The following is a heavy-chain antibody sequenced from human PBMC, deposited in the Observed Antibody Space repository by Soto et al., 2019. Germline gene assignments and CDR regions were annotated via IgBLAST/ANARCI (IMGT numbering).Heavy chain of an antibody. Sequence: QVQLVESGGGVVQPGRSLRLSCEASGFTFSSYGMHWVRQAPGKGLEWVAVISYDGSNKYYADSVKGRFTISRDNSKNTLYQQMNRLRAEDTAVYYCAKENQPILYGGSGDDYYYYGMDVWGQGTTVTVSS. D-gene: IGHD4-17*01. CDR3: AKENQPILYGGSGDDYYYYGMDV. V-gene: IGHV3-30*18. CDR1: GFTFSSYG. J-gene: IGHJ6*02. CDR2: ISYDGSNK.